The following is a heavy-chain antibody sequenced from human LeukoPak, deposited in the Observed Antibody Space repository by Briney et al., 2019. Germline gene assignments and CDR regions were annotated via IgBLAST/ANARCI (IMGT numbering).Heavy chain of an antibody. J-gene: IGHJ4*02. V-gene: IGHV3-74*01. CDR1: GFTFSSYW. D-gene: IGHD3-22*01. CDR3: AKSRAGSSGFCFDY. Sequence: GGSLRLSCAASGFTFSSYWMHWVRQGPREGLVWVSRINSDGKSTSYADSVKGRFTISRDNAKDTLYLQMNSLRAEDTAVYFCAKSRAGSSGFCFDYWGQGTLVTVSS. CDR2: INSDGKST.